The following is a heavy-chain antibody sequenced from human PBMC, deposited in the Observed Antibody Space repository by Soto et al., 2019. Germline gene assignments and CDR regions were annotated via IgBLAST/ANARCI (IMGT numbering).Heavy chain of an antibody. CDR2: INAGNGNT. D-gene: IGHD2-15*01. J-gene: IGHJ5*02. V-gene: IGHV1-3*01. CDR1: GYTFTSYA. Sequence: ASVKVSCEASGYTFTSYAMHWVRQAPGQRLEWMGWINAGNGNTKYSQKFQGRVTITRDTSASTAYMELSSLRSEDTAVYYCARDYGDCSGGSCYHNWFDPWGQGTLVTVSS. CDR3: ARDYGDCSGGSCYHNWFDP.